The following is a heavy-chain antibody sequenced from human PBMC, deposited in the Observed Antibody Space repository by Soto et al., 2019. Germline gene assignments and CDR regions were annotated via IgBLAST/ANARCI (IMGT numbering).Heavy chain of an antibody. J-gene: IGHJ2*01. CDR2: ISYDGSNK. CDR3: AKADL. CDR1: GCNCSGYG. V-gene: IGHV3-30*18. Sequence: GGSMRLSRRAAGCNCSGYGRHWVRQAPGKGLEWVAVISYDGSNKYYADSVKGRFTISRDNSKNTLYLQMNSLRAEDTAVYYCAKADLWGRGTLVTVSS.